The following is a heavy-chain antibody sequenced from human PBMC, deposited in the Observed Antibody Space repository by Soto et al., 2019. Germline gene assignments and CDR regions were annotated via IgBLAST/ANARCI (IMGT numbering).Heavy chain of an antibody. V-gene: IGHV3-21*01. CDR3: ARDLVELSDAFDI. J-gene: IGHJ3*02. CDR1: GFTYSSYS. CDR2: ISSSSSYI. D-gene: IGHD1-7*01. Sequence: NPGGSLRLSFAASGFTYSSYSMNWVRQAPGKGLEWVSSISSSSSYIYYADSVKGRLTISRDNAKNSLYLQMNSLRAEDTAVYYCARDLVELSDAFDIWGQGTMVTVSS.